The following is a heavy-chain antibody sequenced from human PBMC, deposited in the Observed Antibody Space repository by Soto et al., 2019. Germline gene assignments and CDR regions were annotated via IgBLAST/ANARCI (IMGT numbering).Heavy chain of an antibody. CDR2: IDPSDSYT. CDR1: GYSFTSYW. CDR3: ARHITAAIAVAPDATYGMDV. Sequence: GESLKISCKGSGYSFTSYWISWVRQMPGKGLEWMGRIDPSDSYTNYSPSFQGHVTISADKSISTAYLQWSSLKASDTAMYYCARHITAAIAVAPDATYGMDVWGQGTTVTVSS. D-gene: IGHD2-2*01. J-gene: IGHJ6*02. V-gene: IGHV5-10-1*01.